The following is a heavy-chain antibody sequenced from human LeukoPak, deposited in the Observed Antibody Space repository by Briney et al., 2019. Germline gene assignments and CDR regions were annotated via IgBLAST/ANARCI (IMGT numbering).Heavy chain of an antibody. J-gene: IGHJ4*02. CDR2: ISSSGSTI. CDR1: GFTFSSYA. D-gene: IGHD5-24*01. Sequence: GGSLRLSCAASGFTFSSYAMSWVRQAPGKGLEWVSYISSSGSTIYYADSVKGRFTISRDNAKNSLYLQMNSLRAEDTAVYYCAKDERTMATIRGDIDYWGQGTLVTVSS. V-gene: IGHV3-48*03. CDR3: AKDERTMATIRGDIDY.